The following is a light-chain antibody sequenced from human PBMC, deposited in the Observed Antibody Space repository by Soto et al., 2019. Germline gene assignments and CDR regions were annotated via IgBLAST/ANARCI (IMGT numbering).Light chain of an antibody. CDR3: QQSYSTPPGT. J-gene: IGKJ1*01. CDR2: GAS. V-gene: IGKV3-15*01. Sequence: EIVLTQSPATVSVSPGERVTLSCRASQSLDINLAWYQQKPGQAPRLLIYGASTRATDMPGRFRGSGAGAEFTLTISSLQSEDSAVYYCQQSYSTPPGTFGQGTKVEIK. CDR1: QSLDIN.